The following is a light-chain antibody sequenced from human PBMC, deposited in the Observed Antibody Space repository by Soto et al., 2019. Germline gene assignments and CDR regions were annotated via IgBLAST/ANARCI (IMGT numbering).Light chain of an antibody. CDR2: GAS. V-gene: IGKV3-20*01. Sequence: EIVLTQSPGTLSLSPGERATLSCRASQSVSTNYLAWYQRKPGQAPRLLIYGASSRATDIPRRFSGSGSGTDFTLTITRLEPEDSAVYYCHQYGSSPPTFGQGTKVEVK. J-gene: IGKJ1*01. CDR3: HQYGSSPPT. CDR1: QSVSTNY.